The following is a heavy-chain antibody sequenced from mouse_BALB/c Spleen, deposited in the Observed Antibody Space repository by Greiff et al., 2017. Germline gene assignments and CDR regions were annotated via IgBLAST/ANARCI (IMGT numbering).Heavy chain of an antibody. D-gene: IGHD2-3*01. CDR2: ISSGGST. CDR1: GFTFSSYA. V-gene: IGHV5-6-5*01. J-gene: IGHJ4*01. CDR3: ARGNDGYYAMDY. Sequence: EVQGVESGGGLVKPGGSLKLSCAASGFTFSSYAMSWVRQTPEKRLEWVASISSGGSTYYPDSVKGRFTISRDNARNILYLQMSSLRSEDTAMYYCARGNDGYYAMDYWGQGTSVTVSS.